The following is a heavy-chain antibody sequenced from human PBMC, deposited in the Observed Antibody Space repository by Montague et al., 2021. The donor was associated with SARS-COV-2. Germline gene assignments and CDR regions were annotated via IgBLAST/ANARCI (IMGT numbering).Heavy chain of an antibody. J-gene: IGHJ4*02. V-gene: IGHV4-59*01. CDR1: GGSISHYY. Sequence: SETLSLTCAVSGGSISHYYWSWIRQPPGKGLEWIGYVYFSGGTNYNPSLKSRVTLSLDAAKNHFSLRLSSVTAADTAVYYCARRTDILTGYYDYWGQGTLVTAAS. CDR3: ARRTDILTGYYDY. D-gene: IGHD3-9*01. CDR2: VYFSGGT.